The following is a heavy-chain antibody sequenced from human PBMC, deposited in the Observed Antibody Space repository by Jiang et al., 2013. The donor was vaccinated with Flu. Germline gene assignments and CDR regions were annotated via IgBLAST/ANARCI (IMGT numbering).Heavy chain of an antibody. V-gene: IGHV4-31*03. J-gene: IGHJ4*02. Sequence: PGLVKPSQTLSLTCTVSGDSFSRTNYYWSWIRQHPGKGLEWIGYISYNGNTFYNPSLRGRVIISVDTSKSQFSLNLNSVAAADTAVYYCARGASDYSYFDYWGRGTLVTVSS. D-gene: IGHD4-11*01. CDR1: GDSFSRTNYY. CDR2: ISYNGNT. CDR3: ARGASDYSYFDY.